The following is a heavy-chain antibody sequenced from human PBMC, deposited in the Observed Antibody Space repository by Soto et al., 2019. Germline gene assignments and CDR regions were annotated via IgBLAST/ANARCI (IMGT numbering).Heavy chain of an antibody. CDR3: ARGNSFNYAGFHV. J-gene: IGHJ6*02. Sequence: ASVKVSCKASGYTFSDFDINWLRQAAGQGPEGMGWMNAKSGDTFSAQRLQGKFNMTWDTSLSTAYMEVGSLTSDDAAIYYCARGNSFNYAGFHVWGQGTTLTLS. D-gene: IGHD3-16*01. V-gene: IGHV1-8*01. CDR2: MNAKSGDT. CDR1: GYTFSDFD.